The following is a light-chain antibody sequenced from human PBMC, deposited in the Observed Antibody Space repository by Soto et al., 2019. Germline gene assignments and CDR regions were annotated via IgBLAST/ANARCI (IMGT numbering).Light chain of an antibody. V-gene: IGKV2-30*02. CDR1: QSLVHSDGIAY. J-gene: IGKJ5*01. CDR2: KVS. Sequence: DVVMTQSPLSLPVTLGQPASISCRSTQSLVHSDGIAYFSWFQQRPGRSPRRLIYKVSNRDSGVPARFSGSGSGTDFALKISRVEDEYVGVYYCIQWTHCPITFGQGKRLEI. CDR3: IQWTHCPIT.